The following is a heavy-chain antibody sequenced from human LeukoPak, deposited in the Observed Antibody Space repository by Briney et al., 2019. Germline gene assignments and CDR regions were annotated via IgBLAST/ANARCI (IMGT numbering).Heavy chain of an antibody. J-gene: IGHJ4*02. CDR2: IYYSGST. Sequence: SETLSLTCTVSGGSISSYYWSWIRQPPGKGLEWIGYIYYSGSTNYNPSLKSRVTISVDTSKSQFSLKLSSVTAADTAVYYCARHGGSAYLFFFDYWGQGTLVTVSS. D-gene: IGHD2-15*01. V-gene: IGHV4-59*08. CDR1: GGSISSYY. CDR3: ARHGGSAYLFFFDY.